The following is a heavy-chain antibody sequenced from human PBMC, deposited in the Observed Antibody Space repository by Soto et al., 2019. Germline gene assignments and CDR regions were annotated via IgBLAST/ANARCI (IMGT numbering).Heavy chain of an antibody. CDR2: IYYSGST. J-gene: IGHJ6*02. V-gene: IGHV4-61*01. Sequence: QVQLQESGPGLVKPSETLSLTYTVSGGSVSSGSYYWSWIRQPPGKGLEWIGYIYYSGSTNYNPSLKSRVTISVDTSKNQFSLKLSSVTAADTAVYYCARDKVGATSDYYGMDVWGQGTTVTVSS. CDR1: GGSVSSGSYY. CDR3: ARDKVGATSDYYGMDV. D-gene: IGHD1-26*01.